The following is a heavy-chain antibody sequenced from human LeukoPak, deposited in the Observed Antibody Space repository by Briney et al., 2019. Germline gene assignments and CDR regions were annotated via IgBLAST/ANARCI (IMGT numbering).Heavy chain of an antibody. J-gene: IGHJ6*03. D-gene: IGHD2-2*02. CDR3: ARALRDIVVVPAAIRNYYYYYYMDV. CDR1: GGSISSYY. Sequence: SETLSLTCTVPGGSISSYYWSWIRQPAGKGLEWIGRIYTSGSTNYNPSLKSRVTMSVDTSKNQFSLKLSSVTAADTAVYYCARALRDIVVVPAAIRNYYYYYYMDVWGKGTTVTVSS. CDR2: IYTSGST. V-gene: IGHV4-4*07.